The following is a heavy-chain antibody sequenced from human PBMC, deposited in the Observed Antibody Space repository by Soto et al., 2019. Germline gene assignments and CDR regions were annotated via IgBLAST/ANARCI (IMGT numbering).Heavy chain of an antibody. CDR2: IYYSGST. D-gene: IGHD3-3*01. CDR1: GGSISSYY. CDR3: ARGAYYDFFFSIPRNHPRSTLFPTRRSSDL. Sequence: SETLSLTCTVSGGSISSYYWSWIRQPPGKGLEWIGYIYYSGSTNYNPSLKSRVTISVDTSKNQFSLKLSSVTAADTAVYYCARGAYYDFFFSIPRNHPRSTLFPTRRSSDL. J-gene: IGHJ2*01. V-gene: IGHV4-59*01.